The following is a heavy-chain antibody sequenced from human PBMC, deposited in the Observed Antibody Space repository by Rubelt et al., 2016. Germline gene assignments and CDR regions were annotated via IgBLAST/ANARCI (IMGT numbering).Heavy chain of an antibody. CDR3: ARGGRILANWFDP. V-gene: IGHV4-34*01. D-gene: IGHD2-15*01. Sequence: QAQLRQWGAGLLKPSETLSLTCAVYGGSFSGYYWSWIRQPPGKGLEWIGEINHSGSTNYNPSLKIRVTIAVDPSKNQFALKLSSVTAADTAVYYCARGGRILANWFDPWGQGTLVTVSS. CDR2: INHSGST. J-gene: IGHJ5*02. CDR1: GGSFSGYY.